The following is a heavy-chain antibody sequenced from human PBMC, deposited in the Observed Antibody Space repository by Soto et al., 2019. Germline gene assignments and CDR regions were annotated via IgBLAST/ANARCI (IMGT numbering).Heavy chain of an antibody. Sequence: LSLAWTVSGGSISSSSYSWGWIRQPPGKGLEWIGSIYYSGSTYYNPSLKSRVTISVDTSKNQFSLKLSSVTAADTAVYYCARQEYYYDSSGYFFDYWGQGTLVTVSS. J-gene: IGHJ4*02. V-gene: IGHV4-39*01. D-gene: IGHD3-22*01. CDR3: ARQEYYYDSSGYFFDY. CDR1: GGSISSSSYS. CDR2: IYYSGST.